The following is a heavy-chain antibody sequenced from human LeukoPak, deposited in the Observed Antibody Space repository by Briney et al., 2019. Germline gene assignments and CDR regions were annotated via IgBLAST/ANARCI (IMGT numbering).Heavy chain of an antibody. J-gene: IGHJ4*02. D-gene: IGHD3-22*01. CDR3: ARDEVRYYDSSGYYRPFDY. CDR2: IYYSGST. V-gene: IGHV4-39*07. Sequence: SETLSLTCTVSGGSISSSSYYWGWIRQPPGKGLEWIGSIYYSGSTYYNPSLKSRVTISVDTSKNQFSLKLGSVTAADTAVYYCARDEVRYYDSSGYYRPFDYWGQGTLVTVSS. CDR1: GGSISSSSYY.